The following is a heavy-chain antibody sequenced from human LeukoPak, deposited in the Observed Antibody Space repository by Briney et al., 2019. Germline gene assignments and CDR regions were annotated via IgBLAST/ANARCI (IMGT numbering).Heavy chain of an antibody. CDR1: GGSISSYY. D-gene: IGHD5-12*01. V-gene: IGHV4-4*07. Sequence: PSETLSLTCTVSGGSISSYYWSWIRQPAGKGLEWIGRIYTSGSTNYNPSLKSRVTMSVDTSKNQFSLKLSSVTAADTAVYYCARDRRQATGDWFDPWGQGTLVTVFS. CDR2: IYTSGST. J-gene: IGHJ5*02. CDR3: ARDRRQATGDWFDP.